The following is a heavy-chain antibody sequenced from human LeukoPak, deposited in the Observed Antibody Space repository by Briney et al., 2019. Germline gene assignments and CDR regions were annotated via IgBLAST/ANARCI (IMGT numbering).Heavy chain of an antibody. Sequence: PGGSLRLSCAASGFTFSSYSMNWVRQAPGKGLEWVSSISSSSSYIYYADSVKGRFTISRDNAKNSLYLQMNSLRAEDTAVYYCARDLGLYDYYDSSGMGYWGQGTLVTVSS. D-gene: IGHD3-22*01. CDR1: GFTFSSYS. CDR2: ISSSSSYI. V-gene: IGHV3-21*01. J-gene: IGHJ4*02. CDR3: ARDLGLYDYYDSSGMGY.